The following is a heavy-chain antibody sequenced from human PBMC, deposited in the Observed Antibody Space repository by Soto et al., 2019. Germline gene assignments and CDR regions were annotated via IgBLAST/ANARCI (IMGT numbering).Heavy chain of an antibody. J-gene: IGHJ5*02. V-gene: IGHV4-31*03. CDR1: GGSISTGGYY. CDR3: ARDPAP. CDR2: IYHSATT. Sequence: QVQLQESGPGLVKPSQTLSLTCTVSGGSISTGGYYWSWIRQHPGKGLEWIGYIYHSATTYYNPTLKSRLTISVDTSKNQFSLKRCSVTVADTAVYYCARDPAPWGQGALVTVSS.